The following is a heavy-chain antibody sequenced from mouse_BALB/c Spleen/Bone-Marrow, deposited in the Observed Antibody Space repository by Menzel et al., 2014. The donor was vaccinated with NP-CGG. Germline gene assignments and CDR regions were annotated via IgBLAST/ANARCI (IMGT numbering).Heavy chain of an antibody. D-gene: IGHD2-1*01. CDR2: ISSGGSYT. J-gene: IGHJ4*01. V-gene: IGHV5-6-4*01. CDR1: GFTFSSYT. CDR3: TRDGKGNYDYAMDY. Sequence: EVKLQESGGGLVKPGGSLKLSCAASGFTFSSYTMSWVRQTPEKRLEWVATISSGGSYTYYPDSVEGRFTISSDNAMNTLCLQMSSLKSEDTAMYYCTRDGKGNYDYAMDYWGQGTSVAVAS.